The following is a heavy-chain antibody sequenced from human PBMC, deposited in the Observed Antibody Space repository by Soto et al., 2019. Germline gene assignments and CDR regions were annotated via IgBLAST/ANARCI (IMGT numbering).Heavy chain of an antibody. V-gene: IGHV4-30-4*01. Sequence: SETLSLTCTVSGGSISSGDYYWSWIRQPPGKGLEWIGYIYYSGSTYYNPSLKSRVTISVDTSKNQFSLKLSSVTAADTAVYYCARIGGYSYGYRVDYWGQGTLVTVSS. CDR3: ARIGGYSYGYRVDY. CDR1: GGSISSGDYY. D-gene: IGHD5-18*01. CDR2: IYYSGST. J-gene: IGHJ4*02.